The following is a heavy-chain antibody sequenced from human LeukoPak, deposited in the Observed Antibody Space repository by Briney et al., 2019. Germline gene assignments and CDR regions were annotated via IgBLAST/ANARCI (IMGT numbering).Heavy chain of an antibody. J-gene: IGHJ3*02. CDR1: GYSFTSYW. V-gene: IGHV5-51*01. CDR3: ARTYYCGSGGYYKGGPYDAFDI. CDR2: IYPGDSDT. D-gene: IGHD3-10*01. Sequence: GESLKISCKGSGYSFTSYWIGWVRQMPGKGLEWMGIIYPGDSDTRYSPSFQGQVTISADKSISTAYLQWSSLKASDTAMYYCARTYYCGSGGYYKGGPYDAFDIWGQGTMVTVSS.